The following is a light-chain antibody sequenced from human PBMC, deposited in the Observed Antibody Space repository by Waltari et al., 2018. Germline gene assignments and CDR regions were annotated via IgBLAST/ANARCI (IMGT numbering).Light chain of an antibody. CDR1: QGINSF. CDR3: QQLSTYPWT. Sequence: DIKLTQSPSFLSASVGDRVTITCRASQGINSFLAWYQQKPGKAPKLLIYAASTLQSGVPSRFSGSGSGTEFTLTISSLQPEDFAAYSCQQLSTYPWTFGQGTRLEIK. CDR2: AAS. V-gene: IGKV1-9*01. J-gene: IGKJ2*02.